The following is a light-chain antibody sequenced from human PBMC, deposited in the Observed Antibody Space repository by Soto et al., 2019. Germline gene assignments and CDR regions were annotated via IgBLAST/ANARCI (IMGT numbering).Light chain of an antibody. CDR1: QSVSSK. V-gene: IGKV3-15*01. Sequence: EIVMTQSPATLSLSPGQSATLSCRASQSVSSKLAWYQQRPGQAXRLLIYSASTRATGIPARFSGSGSGTEFTLPISSLQSEDFAVYYCHQYNHWLTWTFGQGTKVDIK. CDR2: SAS. CDR3: HQYNHWLTWT. J-gene: IGKJ1*01.